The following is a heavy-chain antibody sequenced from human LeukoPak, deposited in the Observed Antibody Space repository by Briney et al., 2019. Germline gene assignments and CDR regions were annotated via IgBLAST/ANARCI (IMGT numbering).Heavy chain of an antibody. CDR3: ARVVRTAMVQDGPVGFDY. V-gene: IGHV1-18*01. Sequence: ASVKVSCKASGYTFTSYGISWVRQAPGQGLEWMGWISAYNGNTNYAQKLQGRVTMTTDTSTSTAYMELRSLRSDDTAVYYCARVVRTAMVQDGPVGFDYWGQGTLVTVSS. J-gene: IGHJ4*02. CDR2: ISAYNGNT. CDR1: GYTFTSYG. D-gene: IGHD5-18*01.